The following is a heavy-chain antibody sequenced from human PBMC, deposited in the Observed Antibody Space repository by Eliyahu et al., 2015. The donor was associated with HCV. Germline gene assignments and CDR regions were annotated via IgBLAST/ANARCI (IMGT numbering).Heavy chain of an antibody. CDR2: INHSGST. Sequence: GLEWIGEINHSGSTNYNPSLKSRVTISVDTSKNQFSLKLSSVTAADTAVYYCARGDIVVVPAAMPASCAVKAFDIWGQGTMVTVSS. D-gene: IGHD2-2*01. V-gene: IGHV4-34*01. J-gene: IGHJ3*02. CDR3: ARGDIVVVPAAMPASCAVKAFDI.